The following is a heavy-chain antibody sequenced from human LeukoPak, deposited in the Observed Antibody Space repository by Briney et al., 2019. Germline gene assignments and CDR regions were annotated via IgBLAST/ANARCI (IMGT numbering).Heavy chain of an antibody. CDR2: IFYSGST. D-gene: IGHD6-19*01. J-gene: IGHJ5*02. CDR3: ARHQYTSGWYGWFDP. V-gene: IGHV4-59*08. CDR1: SGSISSYY. Sequence: KPSETLSLTCTVSSGSISSYYWSWIRQPPGKGLEWIGYIFYSGSTNYNPSLKSRVTILVDTSNNQLSLKLSSVTAADTAVYYCARHQYTSGWYGWFDPWGQGTLVTVSP.